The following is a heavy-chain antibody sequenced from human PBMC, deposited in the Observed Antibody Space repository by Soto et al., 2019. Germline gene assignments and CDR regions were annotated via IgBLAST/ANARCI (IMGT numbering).Heavy chain of an antibody. CDR3: ARDYSNYGGGGYYYYMDV. V-gene: IGHV1-3*01. D-gene: IGHD4-4*01. J-gene: IGHJ6*03. CDR1: GYTFTSYA. CDR2: INAGNGNT. Sequence: ASVKVSCKASGYTFTSYAMHWVRQAPGQRLEWMGWINAGNGNTKYSQKLQGRVTITRDTSASTAYMELSSLRSEDTAVYYCARDYSNYGGGGYYYYMDVWGKGTTVTVSS.